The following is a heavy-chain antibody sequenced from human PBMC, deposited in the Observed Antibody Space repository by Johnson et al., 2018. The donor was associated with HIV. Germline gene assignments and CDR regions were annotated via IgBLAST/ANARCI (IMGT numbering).Heavy chain of an antibody. Sequence: VQLVESGGGVVQPGGSLRLSCAASGFTFSSYGMHWVRQAPGKGLEWVANIKQDGSEKYYVDSVKGRFTISRDNTKNSLYLQMNSLRAEDTALYYCTHYSGSFYMGAFDIWGQGTMVTVSS. CDR1: GFTFSSYG. J-gene: IGHJ3*02. V-gene: IGHV3-7*03. CDR3: THYSGSFYMGAFDI. D-gene: IGHD1-26*01. CDR2: IKQDGSEK.